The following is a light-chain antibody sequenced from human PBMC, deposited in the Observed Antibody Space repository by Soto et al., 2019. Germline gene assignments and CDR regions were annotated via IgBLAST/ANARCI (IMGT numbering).Light chain of an antibody. CDR1: QSVSSSY. CDR2: GAS. Sequence: EIVLTQSPGTLSLSPGERATLSCRASQSVSSSYLAWYQQKPGQAPRLLIYGASSRATGIPDRFSGSGSGTDFPFTISRLEPEDFAVYFFQQYGSSPPWTFGQGTKVEIK. J-gene: IGKJ1*01. V-gene: IGKV3-20*01. CDR3: QQYGSSPPWT.